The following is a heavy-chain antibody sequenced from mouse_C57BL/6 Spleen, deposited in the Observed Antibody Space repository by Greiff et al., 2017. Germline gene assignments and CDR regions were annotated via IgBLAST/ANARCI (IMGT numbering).Heavy chain of an antibody. D-gene: IGHD2-3*01. J-gene: IGHJ3*01. CDR2: IDPENGDT. Sequence: VQLQQSGAELVRPGASVKLSCTASGFNIKDDYMHWVKQRPEQGLEWIGWIDPENGDTEYASKFQGKATITADTSSNTAYLQLSSLTSEDTAVYYCTRGDGYLFAYWGQGTLVTVSA. CDR3: TRGDGYLFAY. V-gene: IGHV14-4*01. CDR1: GFNIKDDY.